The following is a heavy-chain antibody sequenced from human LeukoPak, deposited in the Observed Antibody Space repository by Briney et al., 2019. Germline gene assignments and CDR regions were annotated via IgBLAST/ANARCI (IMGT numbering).Heavy chain of an antibody. CDR1: GGSNSSYY. CDR2: IYYSGST. J-gene: IGHJ4*02. D-gene: IGHD6-6*01. CDR3: ARMYSSSSEVDY. V-gene: IGHV4-59*01. Sequence: SETLSLTCTVSGGSNSSYYWSWIRQPPGKGLEWIGYIYYSGSTNYNPSLKSRVTISVDTSKNQFSLKLSSVTAADTAVYYCARMYSSSSEVDYWGQGTLVTVSS.